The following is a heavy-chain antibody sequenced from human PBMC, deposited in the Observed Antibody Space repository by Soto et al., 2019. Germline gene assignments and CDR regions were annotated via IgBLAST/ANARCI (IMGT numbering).Heavy chain of an antibody. V-gene: IGHV1-69*13. J-gene: IGHJ3*02. D-gene: IGHD3-22*01. CDR2: IIPIFGTA. CDR3: ARPQLLRYYDSSGYYSTHAFDI. CDR1: GVTFSSYA. Sequence: SVKVSCKASGVTFSSYAISWVRQAPGQGLEWMGGIIPIFGTANYAQKFQGRVTITADESTSTAYMELSSLRSEDTAVYYCARPQLLRYYDSSGYYSTHAFDIWGQGTMVTVSS.